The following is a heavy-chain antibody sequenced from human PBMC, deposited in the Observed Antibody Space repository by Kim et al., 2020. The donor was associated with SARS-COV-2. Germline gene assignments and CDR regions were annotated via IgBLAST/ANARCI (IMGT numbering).Heavy chain of an antibody. CDR2: INHSGST. V-gene: IGHV4-34*01. CDR3: ARGLVVVAARQGGLDV. Sequence: SETLSLTCAVYGGSFSGYYWSWIRQPPGKGLEWIGEINHSGSTNYNPSLKSRVTISVDTSKNQFSLKLSSVTAADTAVYYCARGLVVVAARQGGLDVWGKGTTVTVSS. CDR1: GGSFSGYY. J-gene: IGHJ6*04. D-gene: IGHD2-15*01.